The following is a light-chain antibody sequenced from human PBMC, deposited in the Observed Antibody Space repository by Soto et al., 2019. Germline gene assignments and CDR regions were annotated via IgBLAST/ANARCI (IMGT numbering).Light chain of an antibody. Sequence: EFVLTQSPGTLSLSPGERAPLSCRASQSVSSSYLAWYQQKPGQAPRLLIYGASSRATGIPDRFSGSGSGTGFTLTISRLEPEDFAVYYCQQYGISPRTFGQGTKVDNK. J-gene: IGKJ1*01. CDR2: GAS. V-gene: IGKV3-20*01. CDR1: QSVSSSY. CDR3: QQYGISPRT.